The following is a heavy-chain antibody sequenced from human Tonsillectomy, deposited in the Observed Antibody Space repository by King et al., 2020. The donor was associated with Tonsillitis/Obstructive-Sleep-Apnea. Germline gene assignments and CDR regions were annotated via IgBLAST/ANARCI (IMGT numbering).Heavy chain of an antibody. CDR2: ISRSGGYT. Sequence: VQLVESGGGLVGPGRSLRLSCAASGFIFRDDYMAWIRQAPGKGLEWVSSISRSGGYTYYADSVKGRFTVSRDNARSSLYLQMNNLTVDDTAVYYCARDVGTTGTSGTGEGDHWGQGTRVIVSS. D-gene: IGHD3-10*01. CDR1: GFIFRDDY. J-gene: IGHJ4*02. V-gene: IGHV3-11*05. CDR3: ARDVGTTGTSGTGEGDH.